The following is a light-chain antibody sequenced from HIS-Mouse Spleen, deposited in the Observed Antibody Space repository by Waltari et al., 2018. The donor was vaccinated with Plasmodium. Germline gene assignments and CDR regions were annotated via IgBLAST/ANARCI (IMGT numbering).Light chain of an antibody. CDR2: AAS. Sequence: AIRMTQSPSSFSASTGDRVTITCRASKGISSYLAWYQQKPGKAPKLLIDAASTLQSGVPSRFSGSGSGTDFTLTISCLQSEDFATYYGQQYYSYPYTFGQGTKLEIK. V-gene: IGKV1-8*01. CDR1: KGISSY. CDR3: QQYYSYPYT. J-gene: IGKJ2*01.